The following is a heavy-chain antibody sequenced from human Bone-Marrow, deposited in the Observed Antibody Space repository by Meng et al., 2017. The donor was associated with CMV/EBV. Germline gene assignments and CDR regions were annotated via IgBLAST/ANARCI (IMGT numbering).Heavy chain of an antibody. CDR2: IYSGGST. J-gene: IGHJ6*02. D-gene: IGHD3-10*01. Sequence: GESLKISCAASGFTVSSNYMSWVRQAPGKGLEWVSVIYSGGSTYYADSVKGRFTISRDNAKNTLYLQMNSLRAEDTAVYYCARDSYYYGSGEGYYYYYGMDVWGQGTTVTVSS. CDR3: ARDSYYYGSGEGYYYYYGMDV. V-gene: IGHV3-53*01. CDR1: GFTVSSNY.